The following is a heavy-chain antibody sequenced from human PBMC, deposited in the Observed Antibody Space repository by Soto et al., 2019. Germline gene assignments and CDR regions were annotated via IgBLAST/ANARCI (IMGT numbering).Heavy chain of an antibody. CDR1: GYIFTAYS. CDR3: AREETCSDGICYSEYFQR. V-gene: IGHV1-46*01. Sequence: ASVKVSCKASGYIFTAYSMHWVRQAPGQGLEWMGVVNPSGGSTNYAQKFQGRITMTRDTSTSTVYMDLSSLTSEDTAVYYCAREETCSDGICYSEYFQRWGQ. D-gene: IGHD2-15*01. CDR2: VNPSGGST. J-gene: IGHJ1*01.